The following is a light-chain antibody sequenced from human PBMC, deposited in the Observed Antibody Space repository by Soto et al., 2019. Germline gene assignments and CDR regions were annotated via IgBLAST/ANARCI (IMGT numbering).Light chain of an antibody. V-gene: IGKV3-20*01. CDR1: QSIISSS. CDR2: GAS. Sequence: EIVLTQSPGTLSLSPGERATLSCRASQSIISSSLAWYQLKPGQAPRLLIYGASSRATGIPDRFTGSGSGSEFTLTISRLEPEDFAVYYCQLFGISHWTFGLGTKVEIK. J-gene: IGKJ1*01. CDR3: QLFGISHWT.